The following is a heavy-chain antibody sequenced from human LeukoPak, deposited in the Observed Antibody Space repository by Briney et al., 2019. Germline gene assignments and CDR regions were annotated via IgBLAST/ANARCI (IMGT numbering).Heavy chain of an antibody. CDR3: ARPVGGTAGTFDY. J-gene: IGHJ4*02. D-gene: IGHD6-13*01. Sequence: GGSLRLSCAASGSTFSSYWMSWVRQAPGKGLEWVANIKQDGSEKYYVDSVKGRFTISRDNAKNSLYLQINSLRAEDTAVYYCARPVGGTAGTFDYWGQGTLVTVSS. V-gene: IGHV3-7*01. CDR1: GSTFSSYW. CDR2: IKQDGSEK.